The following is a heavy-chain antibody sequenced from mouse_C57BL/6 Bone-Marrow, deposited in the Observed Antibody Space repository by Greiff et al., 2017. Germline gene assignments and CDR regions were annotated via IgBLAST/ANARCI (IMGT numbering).Heavy chain of an antibody. Sequence: QVQLQQSGAELVKPGASVKISCKASGYAFSSYWMNWVKQRPGKGLEWIGQIYPGDGDTNYNGQFKGKATLTADNSSSTAYMQLSSLTSEDSAVYFCARRPYGYVRGAMDYWGQGTSVTVSS. CDR1: GYAFSSYW. CDR3: ARRPYGYVRGAMDY. V-gene: IGHV1-80*01. J-gene: IGHJ4*01. D-gene: IGHD2-2*01. CDR2: IYPGDGDT.